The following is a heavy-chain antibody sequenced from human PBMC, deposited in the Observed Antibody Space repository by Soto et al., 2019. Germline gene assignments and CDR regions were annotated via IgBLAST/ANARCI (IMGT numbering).Heavy chain of an antibody. Sequence: GGSLRLSCTASGFTFGDYAMSWVRQAPGKGLEWVGFIRSKAYSGTTEYAASVKGRFTISRDDSKSIAYLQMNSLKTEDTAVYYCARDLPNYDCFGHYQYYYNGLDVWGQGSTVTGSS. CDR3: ARDLPNYDCFGHYQYYYNGLDV. CDR1: GFTFGDYA. CDR2: IRSKAYSGTT. V-gene: IGHV3-49*04. D-gene: IGHD3-22*01. J-gene: IGHJ6*02.